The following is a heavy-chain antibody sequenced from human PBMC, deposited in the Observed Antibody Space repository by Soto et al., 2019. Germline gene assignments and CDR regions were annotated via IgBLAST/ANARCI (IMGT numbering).Heavy chain of an antibody. CDR2: LDPEEGET. V-gene: IGHV1-24*01. CDR3: AAVVVTLQIAEYFQH. Sequence: ASVKVSCKVSGYTLTELSIHWVRQAPGKGLERMGGLDPEEGETIKAQKFQGRVTMTEDTSTGTAYMELSSLRSEDTAVYYCAAVVVTLQIAEYFQHWGQGTLVTVSS. J-gene: IGHJ1*01. CDR1: GYTLTELS. D-gene: IGHD2-21*02.